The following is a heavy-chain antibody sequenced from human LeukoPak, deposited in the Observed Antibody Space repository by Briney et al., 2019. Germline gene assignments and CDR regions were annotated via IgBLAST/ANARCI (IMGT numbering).Heavy chain of an antibody. V-gene: IGHV3-30*19. D-gene: IGHD2-15*01. J-gene: IGHJ4*02. CDR3: ARGLHRRCSGGICYQPFDY. Sequence: GGSLRLSCAASGLTFSSHAMHWVRQTPGKGLEWVALISSDGSKIYYADSVKGRFTISRDNSRNTLYLQMNSLRAEDSAVYYCARGLHRRCSGGICYQPFDYWGQGTLVTVSS. CDR2: ISSDGSKI. CDR1: GLTFSSHA.